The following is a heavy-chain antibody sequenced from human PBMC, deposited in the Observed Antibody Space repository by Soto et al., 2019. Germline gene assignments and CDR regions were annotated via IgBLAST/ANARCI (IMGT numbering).Heavy chain of an antibody. Sequence: EVQLVESGGGLVQPGGSLRLSCAASGFTFSSYSMNWVRQAPGKGLEWVSYISSSSSTIYYADSVKGRFTISRDNAKNSLYLQMNSLRAEDTAVYDCARADSGYAHGYYYYGMDVWGQGTTVTVSS. CDR2: ISSSSSTI. J-gene: IGHJ6*02. D-gene: IGHD5-12*01. V-gene: IGHV3-48*01. CDR3: ARADSGYAHGYYYYGMDV. CDR1: GFTFSSYS.